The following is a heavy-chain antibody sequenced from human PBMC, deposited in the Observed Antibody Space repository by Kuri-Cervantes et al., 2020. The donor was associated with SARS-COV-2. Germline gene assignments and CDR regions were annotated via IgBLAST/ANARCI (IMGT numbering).Heavy chain of an antibody. CDR1: ELTFSSYG. D-gene: IGHD1-26*01. CDR2: IWYDGSNK. CDR3: ARAPSILGATLGYFRQ. V-gene: IGHV3-33*01. J-gene: IGHJ1*01. Sequence: GGSLRLSCAASELTFSSYGMHWVRQAPGKGLEWVAVIWYDGSNKSYADSVRGRFTISRDKSKNTLYLQMNSLRAGDTAVYYCARAPSILGATLGYFRQWGQGTLVTVSS.